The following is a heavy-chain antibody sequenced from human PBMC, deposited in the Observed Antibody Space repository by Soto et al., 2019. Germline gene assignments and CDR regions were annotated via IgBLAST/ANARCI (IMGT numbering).Heavy chain of an antibody. J-gene: IGHJ6*02. Sequence: ASVKVSCKASGYSLSRLSVHWVRQAPGKGLEWMGVFDREVGEAIYAQKFQDRVTMTADISTDTAYMDLNSLRSDDTAVYYCATGLLLHGMYIWGQRSTVTVSS. V-gene: IGHV1-24*01. CDR1: GYSLSRLS. CDR3: ATGLLLHGMYI. CDR2: FDREVGEA.